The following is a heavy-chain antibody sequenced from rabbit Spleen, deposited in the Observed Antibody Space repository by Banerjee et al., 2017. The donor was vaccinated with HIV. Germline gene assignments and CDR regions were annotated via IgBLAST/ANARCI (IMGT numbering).Heavy chain of an antibody. J-gene: IGHJ4*01. CDR1: GFSFSNNYY. D-gene: IGHD1-1*01. Sequence: QQLVESGGGLVKPGASLTLTCTASGFSFSNNYYMCWVRQAPGKGLEWIGCIDIVSSGSAYYACWEKGRVTITRRSSLNSVTLQMTSLTAADTASYVCAICTIGGGDYKLWGQGTLVTVS. V-gene: IGHV1S40*01. CDR2: IDIVSSGSA. CDR3: AICTIGGGDYKL.